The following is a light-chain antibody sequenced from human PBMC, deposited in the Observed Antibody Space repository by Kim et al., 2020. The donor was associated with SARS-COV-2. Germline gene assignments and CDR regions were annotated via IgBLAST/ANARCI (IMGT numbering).Light chain of an antibody. V-gene: IGKV3-20*01. CDR2: AAT. J-gene: IGKJ4*02. CDR3: QQNSSSPRT. CDR1: QSVRSNY. Sequence: SPGERATLSCRASQSVRSNYVAWYQQKAGQPTRLLNYAATNRATGIADRFSGSGAGTDFTITISRLEPEVFAEYYCQQNSSSPRTFGEGTKVDIK.